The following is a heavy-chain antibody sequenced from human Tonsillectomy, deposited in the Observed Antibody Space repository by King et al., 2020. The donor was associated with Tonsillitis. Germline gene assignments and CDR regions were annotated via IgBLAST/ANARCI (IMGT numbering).Heavy chain of an antibody. D-gene: IGHD2/OR15-2a*01. J-gene: IGHJ3*02. V-gene: IGHV1-69*02. CDR2: IIPILNIT. CDR3: ASGFYFSGSVPLDI. CDR1: GGTFSSYS. Sequence: QLVQSGAEVKKPGSSVKVSCKASGGTFSSYSITWVRQAPGQGIEWMGRIIPILNITNYAQKLQGRVTINADKSTSTAYMDLSSLRSEDTAVYYCASGFYFSGSVPLDIWGQGTMVTVSS.